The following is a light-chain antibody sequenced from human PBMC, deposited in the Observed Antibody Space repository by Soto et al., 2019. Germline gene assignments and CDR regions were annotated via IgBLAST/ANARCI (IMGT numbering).Light chain of an antibody. CDR1: QSISSY. CDR2: DAS. Sequence: EIQLTQSPAFLSSSVGERATISCRASQSISSYLAWYQQKPGQAPKLLIYDASTMPTGVPSRFSGSGSGTDFTLTISSLEPEDFAIYYCQQLNICPSTFGPGTKVDI. V-gene: IGKV3-11*01. CDR3: QQLNICPST. J-gene: IGKJ3*01.